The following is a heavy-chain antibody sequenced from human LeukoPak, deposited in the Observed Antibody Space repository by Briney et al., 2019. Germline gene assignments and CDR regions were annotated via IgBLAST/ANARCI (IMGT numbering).Heavy chain of an antibody. CDR3: TRDLSTSDGYQDACDI. D-gene: IGHD3-16*02. J-gene: IGHJ3*02. CDR1: GFTFRNYE. CDR2: ISSSGGII. Sequence: PGGSLTLSCAASGFTFRNYEMNCVRQAPGKGLEWLSYISSSGGIIYYADSVKGRFTISRDNAKNSLYLQMNSLRAEDTAVYYCTRDLSTSDGYQDACDIWGQGTMVTVSS. V-gene: IGHV3-48*03.